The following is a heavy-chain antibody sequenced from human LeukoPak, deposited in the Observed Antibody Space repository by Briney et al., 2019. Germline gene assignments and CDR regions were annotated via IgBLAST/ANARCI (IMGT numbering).Heavy chain of an antibody. D-gene: IGHD3-9*01. J-gene: IGHJ4*02. CDR1: GYTFTGYY. Sequence: ASVKVSCKASGYTFTGYYMHWVRQAPGQGLEWMGWINPNSGGTNYAQKFQGRVTMTRDTPISTAYMELSRLRSDDTAVYYCARATYYDILTGYYIDYWGQGTLVTVSS. CDR3: ARATYYDILTGYYIDY. V-gene: IGHV1-2*02. CDR2: INPNSGGT.